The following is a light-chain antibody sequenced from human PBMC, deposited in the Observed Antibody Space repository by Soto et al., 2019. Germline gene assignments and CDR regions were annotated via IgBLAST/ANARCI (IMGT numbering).Light chain of an antibody. CDR1: SSNIGNDY. J-gene: IGLJ1*01. V-gene: IGLV1-51*01. Sequence: QVTISCSRSSSNIGNDYVSWYQQLPGTAPKLLIYDNNKRAAGIPDRFSGSESGTSATLGITGLQTGDEADYYCGRWDSRLSTYVFGTGTKVTVL. CDR2: DNN. CDR3: GRWDSRLSTYV.